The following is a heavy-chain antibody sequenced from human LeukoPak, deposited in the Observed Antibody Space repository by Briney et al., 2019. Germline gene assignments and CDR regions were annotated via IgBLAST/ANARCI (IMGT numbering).Heavy chain of an antibody. CDR2: IYYSGST. Sequence: SETLSLTCTVFGGPINSYYWSWIRQPPGKGLEWIGYIYYSGSTYYNPSLKSRVTISVDRSKNQFSLKLSSVTAADTAVYYCARGAPLFQHWGQGTLVTVSS. V-gene: IGHV4-59*12. CDR1: GGPINSYY. J-gene: IGHJ1*01. D-gene: IGHD1-26*01. CDR3: ARGAPLFQH.